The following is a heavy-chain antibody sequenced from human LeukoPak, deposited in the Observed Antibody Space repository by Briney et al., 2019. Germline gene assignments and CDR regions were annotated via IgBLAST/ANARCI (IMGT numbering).Heavy chain of an antibody. CDR3: PRGSEWDLLGSCDR. Sequence: GESLKISCKGSGYSFTSYWIGWVRQAPGKGLEWVAVISFDGSSKYYAESVKGRFTISRDNSKNTLYLQMNSLRAEDTAVYYCPRGSEWDLLGSCDRWGQGTLVTVSS. V-gene: IGHV3-30*19. J-gene: IGHJ5*02. CDR1: GYSFTSYW. CDR2: ISFDGSSK. D-gene: IGHD1-26*01.